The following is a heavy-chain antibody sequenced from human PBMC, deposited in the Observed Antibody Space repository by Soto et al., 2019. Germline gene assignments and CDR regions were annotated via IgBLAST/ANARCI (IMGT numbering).Heavy chain of an antibody. J-gene: IGHJ5*02. CDR1: DGSISSYY. V-gene: IGHV4-4*07. D-gene: IGHD3-3*01. Sequence: SLTCTVSDGSISSYYWSWIRQPAVKGLECIGRIYTSGSTNYNPSLKSRVTMSVDTSKNQFSLKLSSVTAADTAVYYCARDNSHYDFWSGLGKPNWFDPWGQGTMVTVSS. CDR3: ARDNSHYDFWSGLGKPNWFDP. CDR2: IYTSGST.